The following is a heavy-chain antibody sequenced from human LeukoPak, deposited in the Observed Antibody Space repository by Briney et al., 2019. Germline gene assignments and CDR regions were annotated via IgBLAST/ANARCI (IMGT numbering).Heavy chain of an antibody. CDR2: IYHSGIT. CDR3: AKSNGYGLVDI. D-gene: IGHD3-10*01. V-gene: IGHV4-38-2*02. Sequence: SETLSLTCTVSGYSIRRGFYWGWIRQPPGKGLEWIVNIYHSGITYYTPSLKSRVILSVDTSKDQFYLKLSSVTAADTAVYYCAKSNGYGLVDIWGQGTMVTVSS. J-gene: IGHJ3*02. CDR1: GYSIRRGFY.